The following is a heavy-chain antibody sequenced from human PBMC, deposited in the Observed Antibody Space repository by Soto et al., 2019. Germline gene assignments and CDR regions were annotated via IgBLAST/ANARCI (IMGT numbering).Heavy chain of an antibody. Sequence: GGSLRLSCAASGFTFSSYEMNWVRQAPGKGLEWVSYISSSGSTIYYADSVKGRFTISRDNAKNSLYLQMNSLRAEDTAVYYCARESIGITIFGVANGKGNYYYGMDVWGQGTTVTVSS. CDR3: ARESIGITIFGVANGKGNYYYGMDV. J-gene: IGHJ6*02. V-gene: IGHV3-48*03. D-gene: IGHD3-3*01. CDR1: GFTFSSYE. CDR2: ISSSGSTI.